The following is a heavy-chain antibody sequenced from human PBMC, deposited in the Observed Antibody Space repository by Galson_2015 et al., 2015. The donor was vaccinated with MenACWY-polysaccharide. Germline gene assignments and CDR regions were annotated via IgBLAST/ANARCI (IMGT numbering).Heavy chain of an antibody. CDR2: LSATGGTI. D-gene: IGHD2-15*01. CDR3: AKDRGHCSGGSCYQFFYGMDV. V-gene: IGHV3-23*01. J-gene: IGHJ6*02. CDR1: GLTFGNHA. Sequence: SLRLSCAGSGLTFGNHAMSWVRQAPGKGLEGVSSLSATGGTIYYADSVKGRITISRDNSTSTLYTQMNSLRAEDTAVYYCAKDRGHCSGGSCYQFFYGMDVWGQGTTVTVSS.